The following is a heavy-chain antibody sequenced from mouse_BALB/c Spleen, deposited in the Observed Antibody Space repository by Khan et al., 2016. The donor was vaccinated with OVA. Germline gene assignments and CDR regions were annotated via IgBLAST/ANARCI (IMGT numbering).Heavy chain of an antibody. V-gene: IGHV1S136*01. CDR1: GYTFTSYV. J-gene: IGHJ3*01. CDR2: INPYNDGT. Sequence: VQLKQSGPELVKPGASVKMSCKASGYTFTSYVMHWVKQKPGQGLEWIGYINPYNDGTKYNEKFKGKATLTSDKSSSTAYMALSSLTSQDSAVYYCARRAYFGSSSFAYWGQGTLVTVSA. CDR3: ARRAYFGSSSFAY. D-gene: IGHD1-1*01.